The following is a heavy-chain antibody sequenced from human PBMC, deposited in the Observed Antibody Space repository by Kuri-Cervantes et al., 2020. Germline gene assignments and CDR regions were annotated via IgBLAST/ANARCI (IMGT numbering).Heavy chain of an antibody. D-gene: IGHD5-18*01. V-gene: IGHV3-23*01. CDR2: IGTAGDT. Sequence: GGSLRLSCAASGFTFSSYAMSWVRQAPGKGLEWVSAIGTAGDTYYPGSVKGRFTISGDNSKNTLYLQMNSLRAEDTAVYYCARVGRDSYGPLGYFDYWGQGTLVTVSS. J-gene: IGHJ4*02. CDR1: GFTFSSYA. CDR3: ARVGRDSYGPLGYFDY.